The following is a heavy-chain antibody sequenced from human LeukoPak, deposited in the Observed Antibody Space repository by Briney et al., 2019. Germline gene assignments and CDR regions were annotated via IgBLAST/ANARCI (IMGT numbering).Heavy chain of an antibody. CDR2: ISGSGGSA. J-gene: IGHJ4*02. Sequence: GGSLRLSCAAPRFTFSSYGMSWVRQAPGKGLELVSAISGSGGSAYYADSVKGRFTISRDNSKNPLFLKLNSLRAEDTAVYYCAKEPRVATIEIFDYWGQGTLVTVSS. V-gene: IGHV3-23*01. D-gene: IGHD5-12*01. CDR1: RFTFSSYG. CDR3: AKEPRVATIEIFDY.